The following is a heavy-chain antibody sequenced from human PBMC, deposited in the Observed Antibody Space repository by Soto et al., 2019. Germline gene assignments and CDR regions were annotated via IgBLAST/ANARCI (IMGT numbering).Heavy chain of an antibody. CDR3: ERGRYGDY. CDR2: ISAHNGNT. Sequence: QVHLVQSGAEVKKPGASVKVSCKGSGYGFTTYGITWVRQAPGQGLEWMACISAHNGNTNSAQKVQGRVTVTRDTSTSTAYMELRSRRYDDTAVYYCERGRYGDYWGQGALVTVSS. D-gene: IGHD1-1*01. J-gene: IGHJ4*02. CDR1: GYGFTTYG. V-gene: IGHV1-18*01.